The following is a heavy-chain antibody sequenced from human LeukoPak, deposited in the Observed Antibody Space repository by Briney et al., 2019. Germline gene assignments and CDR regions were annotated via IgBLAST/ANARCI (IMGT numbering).Heavy chain of an antibody. D-gene: IGHD1-1*01. Sequence: GGSLRLSCAASGFTFSSHWMHWVRQAPGKGLVWVSRIKSDGSSTAYADSVKGRFTTSRDNAKDTLHLQMNSLRAEDTAVYYCARSSVGTCFDYWGQGTLVTVSS. CDR1: GFTFSSHW. CDR2: IKSDGSST. V-gene: IGHV3-74*01. CDR3: ARSSVGTCFDY. J-gene: IGHJ4*02.